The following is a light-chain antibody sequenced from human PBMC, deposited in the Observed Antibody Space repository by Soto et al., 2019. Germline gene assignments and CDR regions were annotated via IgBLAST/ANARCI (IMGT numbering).Light chain of an antibody. J-gene: IGKJ1*01. CDR3: QQEDNWPRT. CDR2: GAS. CDR1: QSVNRN. V-gene: IGKV3D-15*01. Sequence: EIVLTQSPATLSVSPGGRATLSRRASQSVNRNLAWYQQKPGQAPRPLIYGASTRATGTPARFSASGSGTEFTLTISSLQSEDFAVYYCQQEDNWPRTFGQGTKV.